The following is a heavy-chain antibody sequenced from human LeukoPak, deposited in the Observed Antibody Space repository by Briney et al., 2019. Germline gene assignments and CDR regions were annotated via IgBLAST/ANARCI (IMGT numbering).Heavy chain of an antibody. CDR3: ARSVGYYGSGNSFDY. J-gene: IGHJ4*02. V-gene: IGHV5-51*01. D-gene: IGHD3-10*01. CDR1: GYSFTSYW. CDR2: IYPGDSDP. Sequence: GESLKISCKGSGYSFTSYWIGWVRPMTGKGLVWMGIIYPGDSDPRYSPSFQGQVTISADKSVSTAYLQWSSMKASDTAMYYCARSVGYYGSGNSFDYWGQGTLVTVSS.